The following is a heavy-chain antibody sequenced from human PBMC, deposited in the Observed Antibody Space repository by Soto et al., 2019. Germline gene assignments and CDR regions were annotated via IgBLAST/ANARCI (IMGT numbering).Heavy chain of an antibody. D-gene: IGHD2-21*01. V-gene: IGHV4-39*01. Sequence: QLQLQESGPGLVKSSETLSLTCTDSGGSISKSNYFWGWIAQAPGKGLEWIASILYSGTTSYNSSLESRVAITADTSKNQFSLELNSVTAADTAEYYCARLGWGNGDSDYWGQGTLVTVSS. J-gene: IGHJ4*02. CDR1: GGSISKSNYF. CDR3: ARLGWGNGDSDY. CDR2: ILYSGTT.